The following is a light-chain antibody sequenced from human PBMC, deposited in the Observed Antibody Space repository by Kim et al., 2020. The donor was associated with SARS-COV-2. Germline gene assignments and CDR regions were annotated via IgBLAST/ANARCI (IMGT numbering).Light chain of an antibody. CDR2: VGTGGIVG. Sequence: CTLSSGYSNYKVDWYQQRPGKCPRFVMRVGTGGIVGSKGDGIPDRFSVLGSGLNRYLTIKNIQEEDESDYHCGTDHGSGSNFVWVFGGGTQLTVL. CDR1: SGYSNYK. CDR3: GTDHGSGSNFVWV. J-gene: IGLJ3*02. V-gene: IGLV9-49*01.